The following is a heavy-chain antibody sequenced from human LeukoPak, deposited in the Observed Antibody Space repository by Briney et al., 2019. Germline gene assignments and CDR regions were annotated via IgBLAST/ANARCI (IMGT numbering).Heavy chain of an antibody. CDR2: INSDGGST. Sequence: GGSLRLSCAASGFTFSSYWMHWVRQAPGTGLVWVSRINSDGGSTSYADSVKGRFTISRDNAKNTLYLQMNSLRAEDTAVYFCARDPSAFAGYFDFWGQGTLVTASS. CDR3: ARDPSAFAGYFDF. D-gene: IGHD3-10*01. CDR1: GFTFSSYW. V-gene: IGHV3-74*01. J-gene: IGHJ4*02.